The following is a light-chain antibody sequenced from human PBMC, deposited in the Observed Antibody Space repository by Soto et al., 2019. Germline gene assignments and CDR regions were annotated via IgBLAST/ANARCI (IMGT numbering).Light chain of an antibody. V-gene: IGLV1-44*01. J-gene: IGLJ1*01. Sequence: QSVLTQPASASGTPGQRVSISCSGGSSNIGINPVAWYQQLPGMAPKLLIYDHKKRPSGVPDRFSGSRSGTSPSLAITGLQAEDEGDYYCQSYDSTLSARYVFGTWTKVTVL. CDR1: SSNIGINP. CDR2: DHK. CDR3: QSYDSTLSARYV.